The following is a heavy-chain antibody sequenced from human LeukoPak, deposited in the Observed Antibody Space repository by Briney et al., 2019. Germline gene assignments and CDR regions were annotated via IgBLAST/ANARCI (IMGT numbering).Heavy chain of an antibody. J-gene: IGHJ6*02. CDR1: GFTFSDYY. D-gene: IGHD5-18*01. CDR2: ISSSGSTI. CDR3: ARVRGYSYEYYYYYYGMDV. Sequence: GGSLRLSCAASGFTFSDYYMSWIRQAPGKGLEWVSYISSSGSTIYYADSVKGRFTISRDNAKNSLCLQMNSLRAEDTAVYYCARVRGYSYEYYYYYYGMDVWGQGTTVTVSS. V-gene: IGHV3-11*01.